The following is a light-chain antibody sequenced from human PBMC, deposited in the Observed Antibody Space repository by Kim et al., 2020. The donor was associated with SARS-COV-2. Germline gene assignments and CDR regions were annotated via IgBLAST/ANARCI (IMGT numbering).Light chain of an antibody. Sequence: PGQTARITCSGEALPKQYAYWFQQKPGQAPVVVIYEDTERPSGIPERFSGSTSGTTVTLTISGVQAEDEADYYCQSADSSDTFWVFGGGTKVTVL. CDR1: ALPKQY. V-gene: IGLV3-25*03. CDR3: QSADSSDTFWV. J-gene: IGLJ3*02. CDR2: EDT.